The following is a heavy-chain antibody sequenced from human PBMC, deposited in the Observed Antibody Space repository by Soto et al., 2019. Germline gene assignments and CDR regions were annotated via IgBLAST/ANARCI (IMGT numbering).Heavy chain of an antibody. CDR2: IYYSGST. V-gene: IGHV4-59*12. J-gene: IGHJ6*03. CDR3: ARAVAEAGYYYHSYMDV. D-gene: IGHD2-15*01. Sequence: SETLSLTCTVSGGSISSYYWSWIRQPPGKGLEWIGYIYYSGSTNYNPSLKSRVTISVDTSKNQFSLKLRSVTAADTAVYYCARAVAEAGYYYHSYMDVWGKGTTVTVSS. CDR1: GGSISSYY.